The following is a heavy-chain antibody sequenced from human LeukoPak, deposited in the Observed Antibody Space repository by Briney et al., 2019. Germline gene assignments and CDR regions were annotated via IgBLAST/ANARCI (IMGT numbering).Heavy chain of an antibody. CDR2: IYTSGST. Sequence: SETLSLTCTVSGGSISSYYWSWIRQPAGKGLEWIGRIYTSGSTNYNPSLKSRVTMSVDTSKNQFSLKLSSVTAADTAVYYCARGNFDWLYRTRYFDYWGQGTLVTVSS. D-gene: IGHD3-9*01. J-gene: IGHJ4*02. V-gene: IGHV4-4*07. CDR1: GGSISSYY. CDR3: ARGNFDWLYRTRYFDY.